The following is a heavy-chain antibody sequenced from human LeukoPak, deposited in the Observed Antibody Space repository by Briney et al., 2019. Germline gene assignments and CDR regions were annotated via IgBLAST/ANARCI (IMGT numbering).Heavy chain of an antibody. Sequence: SETLSLTRTVSGYSISSGYYWGWIRPPPGKGLEWIGSIYHSGSTYYNPSLKSRVTISVDTSKNQFSLKLSSVTAADTAVYYCARGYSSSWPNWFDPWGQGTLVTVSS. CDR2: IYHSGST. CDR3: ARGYSSSWPNWFDP. CDR1: GYSISSGYY. J-gene: IGHJ5*02. D-gene: IGHD6-13*01. V-gene: IGHV4-38-2*02.